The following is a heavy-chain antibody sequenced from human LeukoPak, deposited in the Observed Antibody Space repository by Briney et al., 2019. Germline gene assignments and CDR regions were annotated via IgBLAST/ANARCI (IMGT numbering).Heavy chain of an antibody. CDR2: IYTSGST. D-gene: IGHD5-12*01. J-gene: IGHJ2*01. Sequence: SETLSLTCTVSGGSISSYYWSWIRQPAGKGLEWIGRIYTSGSTSYNPSLKSRVTMSVDTSTNQISLRLSSVTAADTAVYYCARTIRAYRGYDHWYFDVWGRGTLVTVSS. CDR3: ARTIRAYRGYDHWYFDV. CDR1: GGSISSYY. V-gene: IGHV4-4*07.